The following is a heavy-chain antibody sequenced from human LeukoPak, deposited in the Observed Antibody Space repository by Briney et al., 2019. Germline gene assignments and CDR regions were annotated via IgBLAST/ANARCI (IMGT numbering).Heavy chain of an antibody. D-gene: IGHD1-14*01. V-gene: IGHV2-5*02. CDR3: AHRPRSVGHEPSYCFDY. CDR1: GFSLSTTKEG. CDR2: IYWDDDK. Sequence: SGPTLVNPTQTLTLTCTFSGFSLSTTKEGVGWVRQPPGKALEWLTLIYWDDDKRYSPSLKSRLTITKDTSKNQVVLTLANMDPVDTATYYCAHRPRSVGHEPSYCFDYWGQGTLVTVSS. J-gene: IGHJ4*02.